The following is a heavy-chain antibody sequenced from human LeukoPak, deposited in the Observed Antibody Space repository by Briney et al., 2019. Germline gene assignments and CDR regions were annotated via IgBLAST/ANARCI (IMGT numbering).Heavy chain of an antibody. CDR3: ARQGPLGSSGYYRIK. Sequence: RASETLSLTCTVSGGSISSSSYYWGWIRQPPGKGLEWIGSIYYSGSAYYSPSLKSRVTISVDTSKNQFSLKLCSVTAADTAVYYCARQGPLGSSGYYRIKWGQGTMVTVSS. CDR1: GGSISSSSYY. J-gene: IGHJ3*01. D-gene: IGHD3-22*01. V-gene: IGHV4-39*01. CDR2: IYYSGSA.